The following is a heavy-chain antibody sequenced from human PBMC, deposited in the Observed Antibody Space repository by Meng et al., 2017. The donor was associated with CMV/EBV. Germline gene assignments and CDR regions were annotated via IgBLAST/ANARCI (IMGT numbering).Heavy chain of an antibody. CDR2: INHSGST. D-gene: IGHD6-13*01. Sequence: SETLSLTCAVYGGSFSGYYWSWIRQPPGKGLEWIGEINHSGSTNYNPSLKSRVTISVDTSKNQFSLKLSSVTAADTAVYYCAGAFGQLVRLYYYYGMDVWGQGTTVTVSS. V-gene: IGHV4-34*01. J-gene: IGHJ6*02. CDR3: AGAFGQLVRLYYYYGMDV. CDR1: GGSFSGYY.